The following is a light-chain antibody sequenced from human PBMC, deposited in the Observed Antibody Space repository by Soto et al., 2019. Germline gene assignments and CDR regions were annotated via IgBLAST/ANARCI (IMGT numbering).Light chain of an antibody. V-gene: IGKV3-20*01. CDR1: QSVSSNY. J-gene: IGKJ2*03. CDR2: ATS. Sequence: EIVLTQSPGTLSLSPGERVTLSCRASQSVSSNYLAWYQQKPGQAPRLLIYATSSRATGIPCRFSGSGSGTDFTLTINSLEPEDFAVYYCQQYGNSPRYSFGQGTRVEIK. CDR3: QQYGNSPRYS.